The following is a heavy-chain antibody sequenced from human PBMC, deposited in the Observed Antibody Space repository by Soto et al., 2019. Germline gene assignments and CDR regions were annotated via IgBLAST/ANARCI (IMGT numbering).Heavy chain of an antibody. D-gene: IGHD1-7*01. CDR1: GFTFSNYG. CDR2: LWYDGSYK. J-gene: IGHJ4*02. V-gene: IGHV3-33*01. CDR3: ARGNWNYGYCDH. Sequence: QVQLVESGGGVVQPGRSLRLSCAASGFTFSNYGMHWVRQAPGKGLEWVTVLWYDGSYKYYEDSVKGRFTISRDSSKNTLYVQMNSLRAEDTAVYYCARGNWNYGYCDHWGQGTLVTVSS.